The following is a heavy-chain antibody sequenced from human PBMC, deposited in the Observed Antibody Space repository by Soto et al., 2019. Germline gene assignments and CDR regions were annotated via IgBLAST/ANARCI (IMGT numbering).Heavy chain of an antibody. V-gene: IGHV1-46*03. CDR2: MNPSAGST. J-gene: IGHJ4*02. Sequence: ASVKVSCKASGYTFTSYYMHWVRQAPGQGLEWMGIMNPSAGSTSYAQKFQGRVTMTRDTSTSTVYMGVRSLRSEDTAVYYCASLRATGFDYWGQGTLVTVSS. D-gene: IGHD7-27*01. CDR1: GYTFTSYY. CDR3: ASLRATGFDY.